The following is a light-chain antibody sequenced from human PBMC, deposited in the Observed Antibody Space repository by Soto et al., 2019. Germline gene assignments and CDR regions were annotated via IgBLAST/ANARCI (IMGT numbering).Light chain of an antibody. CDR1: QSVSSNY. CDR2: GAS. J-gene: IGKJ1*01. CDR3: HQYGISPPRT. Sequence: EIVLTQSPGILSLSPGERATLSCRASQSVSSNYLAWYQQKPGQAPRLLIYGASSRATGIPDRFSGSGSGTDFPLTIGRLEPEDFAVYYCHQYGISPPRTFGQGTTVEIK. V-gene: IGKV3-20*01.